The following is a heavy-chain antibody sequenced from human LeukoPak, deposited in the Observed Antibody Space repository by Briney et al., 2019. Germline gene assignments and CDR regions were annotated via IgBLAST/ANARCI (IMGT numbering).Heavy chain of an antibody. CDR1: GGSISSGGHS. CDR2: IYYSGST. Sequence: PSQTLSLTCTVSGGSISSGGHSWSWIRQHPGKGLEWIGYIYYSGSTYYNPSLKSRVTISVETSKNQFSLKLSSVTAADTAVYYCARGGDYYDSSLSLFDYWGQGTLVTVSS. CDR3: ARGGDYYDSSLSLFDY. J-gene: IGHJ4*02. V-gene: IGHV4-31*03. D-gene: IGHD3-22*01.